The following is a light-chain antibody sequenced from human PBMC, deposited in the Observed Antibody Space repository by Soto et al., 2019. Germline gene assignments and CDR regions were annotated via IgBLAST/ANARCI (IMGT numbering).Light chain of an antibody. CDR3: QQYGSSPLT. Sequence: EIVLTQSPGTLSLSPGERATLSCRASQSVSSSYLAWYQQKPGQAPRLLIYGASSRATGIPDRFSGSGSGTDVTLTISRLEPEDFAVYYGQQYGSSPLTFGQGAKVEIK. CDR2: GAS. J-gene: IGKJ1*01. V-gene: IGKV3-20*01. CDR1: QSVSSSY.